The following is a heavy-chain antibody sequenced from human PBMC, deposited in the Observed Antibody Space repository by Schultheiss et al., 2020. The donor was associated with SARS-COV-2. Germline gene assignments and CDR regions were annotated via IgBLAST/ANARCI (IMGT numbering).Heavy chain of an antibody. CDR3: ARGRYYDILTGYEEELY. D-gene: IGHD3-9*01. Sequence: GGSLRLSCAASGFTFSSYEMNWVRQAPGKGLEWVSYISSSGSTIYYADSVKGRFTISRDNAKNSLYLQMNSLRAEDTAVYYCARGRYYDILTGYEEELYWGQGTLVTVSS. V-gene: IGHV3-48*03. CDR2: ISSSGSTI. J-gene: IGHJ4*02. CDR1: GFTFSSYE.